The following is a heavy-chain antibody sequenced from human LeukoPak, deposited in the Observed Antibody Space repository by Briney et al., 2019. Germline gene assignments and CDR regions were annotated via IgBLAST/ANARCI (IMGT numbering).Heavy chain of an antibody. J-gene: IGHJ3*02. CDR2: INPNSGGT. Sequence: ASVKVSCKASGYTFTSYYMHWVRQAPGQGLEWMGWINPNSGGTNYAQKFQGRVTMTRDTSISTAYMELSRLRSDDTAVYYCASVATDYDFWSGPNQNDAFDIWGQGTMVTVSS. CDR1: GYTFTSYY. V-gene: IGHV1-2*02. D-gene: IGHD3-3*01. CDR3: ASVATDYDFWSGPNQNDAFDI.